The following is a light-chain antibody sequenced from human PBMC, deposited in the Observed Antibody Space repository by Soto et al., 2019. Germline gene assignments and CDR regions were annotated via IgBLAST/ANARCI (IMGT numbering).Light chain of an antibody. J-gene: IGLJ3*02. CDR2: ANN. V-gene: IGLV1-44*01. Sequence: QSVLTQPPSASGTPGQTITISCSGSTSDIGSNTVNWYQQVPGTAPKLLIYANNQGPSGVPDRFSGSKSGTSASLAISGLQSEDEADYYCEAWDDSLNGPVFGGGTKVTVL. CDR3: EAWDDSLNGPV. CDR1: TSDIGSNT.